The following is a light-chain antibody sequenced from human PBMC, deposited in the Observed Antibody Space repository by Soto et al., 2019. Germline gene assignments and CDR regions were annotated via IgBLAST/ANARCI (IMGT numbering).Light chain of an antibody. V-gene: IGLV2-14*03. CDR1: SGDVGAYNF. CDR2: HVS. J-gene: IGLJ1*01. Sequence: SVLPQPASVSGSPGQSITISCTGTSGDVGAYNFVSWYQQHPGKAPKLIVYHVSDRPSGFSSRFSGSKSGNSASLTISGLHAEDEADYYCSSYAGSDTFVFGTGTKVTVL. CDR3: SSYAGSDTFV.